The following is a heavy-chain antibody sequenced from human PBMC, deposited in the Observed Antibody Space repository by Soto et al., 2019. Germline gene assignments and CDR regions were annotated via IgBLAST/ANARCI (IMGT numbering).Heavy chain of an antibody. Sequence: SETLSLTCTVSGGSISSGGYYWSWIRQHPGKGLEWIGYIYYSGSTHYNPSLKSRVTISVDTSKNQFSLKLSSVTTADTAVYYCARGLYNWNYFDYWGQGTLVTVSS. CDR2: IYYSGST. V-gene: IGHV4-31*03. CDR1: GGSISSGGYY. CDR3: ARGLYNWNYFDY. J-gene: IGHJ4*02. D-gene: IGHD1-20*01.